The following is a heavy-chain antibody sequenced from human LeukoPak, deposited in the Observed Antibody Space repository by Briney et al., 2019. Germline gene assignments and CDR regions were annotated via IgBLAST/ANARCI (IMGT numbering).Heavy chain of an antibody. CDR2: INPNSGGT. J-gene: IGHJ5*02. CDR3: ARDMETYSSSSPWFDP. Sequence: ASVKVSCKASGYTFTGYYMHWVRQAPGQGPEWMGWINPNSGGTNYAQKFQGRVTMTRDTSISTAYMELSRLRSDDTAVYYCARDMETYSSSSPWFDPWGQGTLVTVSS. D-gene: IGHD6-6*01. CDR1: GYTFTGYY. V-gene: IGHV1-2*02.